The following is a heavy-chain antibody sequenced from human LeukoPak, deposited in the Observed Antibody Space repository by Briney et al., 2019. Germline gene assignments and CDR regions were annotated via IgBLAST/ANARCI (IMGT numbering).Heavy chain of an antibody. CDR3: ARVLRYCSGGNCYSGGLGYMDV. V-gene: IGHV3-11*01. CDR2: ISRSGSTK. J-gene: IGHJ6*03. Sequence: GGSLRLSCAASGFTFSDYNMGWIRQAPGKGLEWVSSISRSGSTKYYADSVKGRFTISRDNAKNSLFLQMNSLRAEDMAVYYCARVLRYCSGGNCYSGGLGYMDVWGKGTTVTISS. CDR1: GFTFSDYN. D-gene: IGHD2-15*01.